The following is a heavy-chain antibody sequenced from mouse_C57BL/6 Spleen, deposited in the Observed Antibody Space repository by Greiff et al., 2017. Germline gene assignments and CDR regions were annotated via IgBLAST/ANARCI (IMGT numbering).Heavy chain of an antibody. D-gene: IGHD2-1*01. J-gene: IGHJ4*01. CDR3: ARGGNYVYFYYAMDY. CDR2: IYPGSGST. V-gene: IGHV1-55*01. CDR1: GYTFTSYW. Sequence: QVHVKQPGAELVKPGASVKMSCKASGYTFTSYWITWVKQRPGQGLEWIGDIYPGSGSTNYNEKFKSKATLTVSTSSSTAYMQLSSLTSEDSAVYYCARGGNYVYFYYAMDYWGQGTSVTVSS.